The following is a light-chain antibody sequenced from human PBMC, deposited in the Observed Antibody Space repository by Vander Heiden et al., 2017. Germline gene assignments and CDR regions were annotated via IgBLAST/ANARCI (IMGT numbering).Light chain of an antibody. J-gene: IGKJ1*01. Sequence: DIVMTQSPDSLAVSLGERATINCKSSQSVLYSSNNKNYLAWYQQKPGQPPKLLIYCAATRESGVPDRCSGSGAGTDFTLIISSRQAEDVAVDYCQQYYSTTPRTFGQGTKVEIK. CDR1: QSVLYSSNNKNY. CDR3: QQYYSTTPRT. V-gene: IGKV4-1*01. CDR2: CAA.